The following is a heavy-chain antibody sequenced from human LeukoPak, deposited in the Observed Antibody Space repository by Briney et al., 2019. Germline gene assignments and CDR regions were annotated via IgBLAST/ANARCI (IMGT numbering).Heavy chain of an antibody. CDR1: GFTFSDHY. D-gene: IGHD6-13*01. V-gene: IGHV3-53*04. CDR2: IYSGGST. J-gene: IGHJ6*02. Sequence: GGSLRLSCVASGFTFSDHYMDWVRQAPGKGLEWVSVIYSGGSTYYADSVKGRFTISRHNSKNTLYLQMNSLRAEDTAVYYCARDQAYSSSWYPYYYGMDVWGQGTTVTVSS. CDR3: ARDQAYSSSWYPYYYGMDV.